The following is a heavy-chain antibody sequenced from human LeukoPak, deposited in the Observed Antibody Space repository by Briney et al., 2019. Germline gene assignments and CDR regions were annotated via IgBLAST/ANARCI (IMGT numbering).Heavy chain of an antibody. J-gene: IGHJ4*02. D-gene: IGHD4-11*01. CDR2: ISGSGGST. CDR3: AKVQTPVTTDYYFDY. CDR1: GFTFSSYA. V-gene: IGHV3-23*01. Sequence: GGSLRLSCAASGFTFSSYAMSWVHQAPGKGLEWVSAISGSGGSTYYADSVKGRFTISRDNSKNTLYLQMNSLRAEDTAVYYCAKVQTPVTTDYYFDYWGQGTLVTVSS.